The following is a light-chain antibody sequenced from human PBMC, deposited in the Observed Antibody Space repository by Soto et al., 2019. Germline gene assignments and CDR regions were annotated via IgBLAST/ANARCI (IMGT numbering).Light chain of an antibody. CDR3: QSYDSSLSGSYV. J-gene: IGLJ1*01. V-gene: IGLV1-40*01. Sequence: QSALTQPPSVSGAPGQRVTISCTGSSSNIGAGYDVHWYQQLPGTAPKLLIYGNSNRPSGVPDRFSGSKSGTSASQAITGLQAEDEADYYCQSYDSSLSGSYVFGTGTKVTVL. CDR1: SSNIGAGYD. CDR2: GNS.